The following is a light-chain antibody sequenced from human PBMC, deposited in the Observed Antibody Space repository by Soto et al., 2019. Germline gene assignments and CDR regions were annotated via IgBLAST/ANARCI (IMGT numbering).Light chain of an antibody. CDR1: SSNVGAGYD. V-gene: IGLV1-40*01. CDR3: QSYDSSLSGYV. Sequence: QAVVTQPPSVSGAPGQRVTISCTGSSSNVGAGYDVHWYQQVPGTAPKLLIYGNSNRPSGVPDRFSGSKSGTSASLAITGLQAEDEADYYCQSYDSSLSGYVFGSGTKLTVL. J-gene: IGLJ1*01. CDR2: GNS.